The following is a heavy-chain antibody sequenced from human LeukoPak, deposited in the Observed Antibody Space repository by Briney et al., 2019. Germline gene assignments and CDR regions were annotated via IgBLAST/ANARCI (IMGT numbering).Heavy chain of an antibody. CDR2: IVLGSGKT. Sequence: GASVKVSRKASGFTFSTSAMQWVRQARGQRLEWIGWIVLGSGKTNYAQNFQGRVTISRDMSTSTAYMELSSLRPDDTAVYYCAADNQQITVWGQGTLVTVSS. D-gene: IGHD1-14*01. CDR1: GFTFSTSA. V-gene: IGHV1-58*02. CDR3: AADNQQITV. J-gene: IGHJ4*02.